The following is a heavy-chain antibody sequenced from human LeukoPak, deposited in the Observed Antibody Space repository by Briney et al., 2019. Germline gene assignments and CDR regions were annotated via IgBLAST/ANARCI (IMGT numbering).Heavy chain of an antibody. V-gene: IGHV4-31*03. CDR2: IYYSGST. Sequence: SQTLSLTCTVSGGSISSGGYYWSWLRQHPGKGLEWIGYIYYSGSTYYNPSLKSRVTISVDTSKNQFSLKLSSETAADTAVYYCARSRGGYCSSTSCSRFDYWGRGTLVTVSS. CDR3: ARSRGGYCSSTSCSRFDY. D-gene: IGHD2-2*01. J-gene: IGHJ4*02. CDR1: GGSISSGGYY.